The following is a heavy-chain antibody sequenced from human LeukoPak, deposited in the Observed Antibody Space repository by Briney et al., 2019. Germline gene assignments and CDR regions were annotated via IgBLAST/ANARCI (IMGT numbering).Heavy chain of an antibody. J-gene: IGHJ5*02. CDR3: ARGVEYCSSTSSSEDWFDP. D-gene: IGHD2-2*01. Sequence: GGSLRLSCAASGFTFSSYAMHWVRQAPGKGLEWVAVISYDGSNKYYADSVKGRFTISRDNSKNTLYLQMNSLRAKDTAVYYCARGVEYCSSTSSSEDWFDPWGQGTLVTVSS. CDR1: GFTFSSYA. V-gene: IGHV3-30*04. CDR2: ISYDGSNK.